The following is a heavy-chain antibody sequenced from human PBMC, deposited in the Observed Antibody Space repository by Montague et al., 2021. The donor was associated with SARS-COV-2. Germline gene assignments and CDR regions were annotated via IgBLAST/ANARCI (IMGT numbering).Heavy chain of an antibody. CDR2: TYYGSSWNT. Sequence: CAISGDSVSRNKPAWNWIGQSPSRGLEWLGRTYYGSSWNTDYAVSVKSRITISPDTSKNQFSLHLNSVTPEDTAVYYCARGWNYAFDIWSQGTMVTVSS. CDR1: GDSVSRNKPA. D-gene: IGHD1-7*01. V-gene: IGHV6-1*01. CDR3: ARGWNYAFDI. J-gene: IGHJ3*02.